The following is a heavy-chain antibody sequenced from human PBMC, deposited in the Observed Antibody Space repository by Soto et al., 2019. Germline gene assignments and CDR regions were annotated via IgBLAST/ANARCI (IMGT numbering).Heavy chain of an antibody. Sequence: QVQLVQSGAEVKKPGASVKVSCKVSGYTLTELSMHWVRQAPGKGLEWMGGFDPEDGETIYAQKFQGRVTMTEDTSTDTAYMELSSLRSEDTAVYYCATTYYYGSGRSYYFDYWGQGTLVTVSS. CDR2: FDPEDGET. V-gene: IGHV1-24*01. CDR1: GYTLTELS. CDR3: ATTYYYGSGRSYYFDY. J-gene: IGHJ4*02. D-gene: IGHD3-10*01.